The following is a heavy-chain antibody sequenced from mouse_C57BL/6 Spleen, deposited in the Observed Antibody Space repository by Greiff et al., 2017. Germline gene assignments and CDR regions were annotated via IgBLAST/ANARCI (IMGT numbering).Heavy chain of an antibody. J-gene: IGHJ1*03. CDR3: ARDGSSYDWYFDV. CDR2: INPGSGGT. Sequence: QVQLQQSGAELVRPGTSVKVSCKASGYAFTNYLIEWVKQRPGQGLEWIGVINPGSGGTNYNEKLKGKATLTTDKSASTAYMQLSSLTSEDSAVYFCARDGSSYDWYFDVWGTGTTVTFSS. D-gene: IGHD1-1*01. CDR1: GYAFTNYL. V-gene: IGHV1-54*01.